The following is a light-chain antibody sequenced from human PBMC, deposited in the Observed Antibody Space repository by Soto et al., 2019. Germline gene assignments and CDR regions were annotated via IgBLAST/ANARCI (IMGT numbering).Light chain of an antibody. CDR2: DDN. Sequence: VLTQPPSVSAAPEPKVTISCSGSISNLGGNSVSWYQQLPVTAPKLLIYDDNKRPSGIPYRFSGSKSGTLATLGITVLQTGDEADYYCGSWDSSLSAYVYGTGTKVTVL. CDR1: ISNLGGNS. J-gene: IGLJ1*01. CDR3: GSWDSSLSAYV. V-gene: IGLV1-51*01.